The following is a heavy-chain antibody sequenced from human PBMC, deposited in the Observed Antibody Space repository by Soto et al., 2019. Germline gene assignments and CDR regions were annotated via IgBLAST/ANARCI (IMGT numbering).Heavy chain of an antibody. Sequence: QLQLQESGPGLVKPSETLSLTCTVSGGSISSSSYYWGWIRQPPGKGLEWIGSIYYSGSTYYNPSLKSRVTISVDTSKNQFSLKLSSVTAADTAVYYCARPYCGGDCYHNWFDPWGQGTLVTVSS. CDR1: GGSISSSSYY. J-gene: IGHJ5*02. CDR2: IYYSGST. D-gene: IGHD2-21*02. CDR3: ARPYCGGDCYHNWFDP. V-gene: IGHV4-39*01.